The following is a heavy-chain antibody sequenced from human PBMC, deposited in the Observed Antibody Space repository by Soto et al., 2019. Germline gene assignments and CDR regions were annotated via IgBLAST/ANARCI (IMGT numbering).Heavy chain of an antibody. V-gene: IGHV4-59*01. D-gene: IGHD3-10*01. CDR3: ARGFVVIRGKPPHEHLIDY. J-gene: IGHJ4*02. CDR1: GGSLSNYD. Sequence: SETLSLTCTVSGGSLSNYDWNWFRQPPGKGLEWIGYISYSVTTNYNPSLRSRVTLSVDASKNQFSLRLNSVTAADTAVYYCARGFVVIRGKPPHEHLIDYWGLGILVTVSS. CDR2: ISYSVTT.